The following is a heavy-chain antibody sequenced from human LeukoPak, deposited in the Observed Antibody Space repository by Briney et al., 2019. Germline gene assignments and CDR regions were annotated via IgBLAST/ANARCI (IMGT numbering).Heavy chain of an antibody. CDR2: ITAYNGNT. V-gene: IGHV1-18*01. CDR1: GYTFTSYG. D-gene: IGHD6-19*01. J-gene: IGHJ4*02. CDR3: ARMMSIPVAGHRPLFDY. Sequence: ASVKVSCTASGYTFTSYGINWVRQAPGQGLEWMGWITAYNGNTNYAQKLQDRVTMTTYTSTSSAYMEPRSLKSDDTAIYYCARMMSIPVAGHRPLFDYWGQGTLVTVSS.